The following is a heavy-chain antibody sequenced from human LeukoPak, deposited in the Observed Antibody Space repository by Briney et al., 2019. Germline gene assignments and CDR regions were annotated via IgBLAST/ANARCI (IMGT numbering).Heavy chain of an antibody. CDR1: GFTFSYYA. J-gene: IGHJ4*02. CDR2: ISGSGDST. V-gene: IGHV3-23*01. Sequence: GGSLRLSCAASGFTFSYYAMSWVRQAPGKGLEWVSIISGSGDSTYYADSVQGRFTISRDNSKNTLYLQMNSLRAEDTALYYCAKVRGSYWVPEFDYWGQGTLVTVSS. CDR3: AKVRGSYWVPEFDY. D-gene: IGHD1-26*01.